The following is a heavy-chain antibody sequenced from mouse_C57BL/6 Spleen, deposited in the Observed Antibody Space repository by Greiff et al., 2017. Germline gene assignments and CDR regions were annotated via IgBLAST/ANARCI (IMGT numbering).Heavy chain of an antibody. Sequence: EVQVVESGPGLVKPSQSLSLTCSVTGYSITSGYYWNWIRQFPGNKLEWMGYISYDGSNNYNPSLKNRISITRDTSKNQFFLKLNSVTTEDTATYYCARDYGSRRVAYWGQGTLVTVSA. D-gene: IGHD1-1*01. J-gene: IGHJ3*01. CDR2: ISYDGSN. CDR1: GYSITSGYY. CDR3: ARDYGSRRVAY. V-gene: IGHV3-6*01.